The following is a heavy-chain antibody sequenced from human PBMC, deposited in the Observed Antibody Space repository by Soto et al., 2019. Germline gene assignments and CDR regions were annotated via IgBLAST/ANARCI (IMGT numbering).Heavy chain of an antibody. CDR2: ISNRGDT. J-gene: IGHJ3*02. Sequence: EVQLVESGGGLVQPGGSLRLSCTASGFIVSDTYVNWVRQAPGKGLEWVSVISNRGDTHYADSVRGRFSLSRDISDNTLHLQMNNLRVEDTALYYCAREPRYCRGGSCSITGDAYDIWGQGTMVTVSS. V-gene: IGHV3-66*01. D-gene: IGHD2-15*01. CDR3: AREPRYCRGGSCSITGDAYDI. CDR1: GFIVSDTY.